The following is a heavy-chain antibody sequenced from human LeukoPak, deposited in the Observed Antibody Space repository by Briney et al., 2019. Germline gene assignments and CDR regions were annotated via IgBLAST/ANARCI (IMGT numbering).Heavy chain of an antibody. J-gene: IGHJ5*02. D-gene: IGHD2-15*01. CDR3: ARGGDRADIWFDP. CDR2: IYYSGST. CDR1: GGSISRSSYY. V-gene: IGHV4-39*07. Sequence: SETLSLTCTVSGGSISRSSYYWGCIRQSPGKGLEWIGSIYYSGSTYHNPSLKSRVTISVDTSKNQFSLKLSSVTAADTAVYYCARGGDRADIWFDPWGQGTLVTVSS.